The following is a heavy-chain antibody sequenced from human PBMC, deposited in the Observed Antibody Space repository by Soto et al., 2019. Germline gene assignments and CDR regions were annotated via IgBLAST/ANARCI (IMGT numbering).Heavy chain of an antibody. J-gene: IGHJ4*02. Sequence: GGSLRLSCAASGFTFTRYSMNWVRQAPGKGLEWVSSISSTTNYIYYGDSMKGRFTISRDNAKNSLYLEMNSLRAEDTAVYYCARESEDLTSNFDYWGQGAMVTVSS. CDR2: ISSTTNYI. CDR3: ARESEDLTSNFDY. V-gene: IGHV3-21*06. CDR1: GFTFTRYS.